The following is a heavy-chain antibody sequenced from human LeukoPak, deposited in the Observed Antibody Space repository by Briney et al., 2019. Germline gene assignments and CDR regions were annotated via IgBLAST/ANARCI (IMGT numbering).Heavy chain of an antibody. Sequence: SETLSLTCTVSGGSISSSSYYWGWIRQPPGKGLEWIGSIYYSGSTYYNPSLKSRVTISVDTSKNQFSLKLSSVTAADTAVYYCARDHYYYDSSGSLTNAFDIWGQGTMVTVSS. CDR3: ARDHYYYDSSGSLTNAFDI. D-gene: IGHD3-22*01. V-gene: IGHV4-39*02. J-gene: IGHJ3*02. CDR1: GGSISSSSYY. CDR2: IYYSGST.